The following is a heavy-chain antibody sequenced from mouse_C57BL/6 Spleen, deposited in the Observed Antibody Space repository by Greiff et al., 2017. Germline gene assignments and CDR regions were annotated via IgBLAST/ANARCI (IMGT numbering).Heavy chain of an antibody. CDR2: ISSGSSTI. CDR1: GFTFSDYG. J-gene: IGHJ3*01. D-gene: IGHD1-1*01. Sequence: EVNVVESGGGLVKPGGSLKLSCAASGFTFSDYGMHWVRQAPEKGLEWVAYISSGSSTIYYADTVKGRFTISRDNAKNTLFLQMTSLRSEDTAMYYCAQRGINYYGSSPDWFAYWGQGTLVTVSA. V-gene: IGHV5-17*01. CDR3: AQRGINYYGSSPDWFAY.